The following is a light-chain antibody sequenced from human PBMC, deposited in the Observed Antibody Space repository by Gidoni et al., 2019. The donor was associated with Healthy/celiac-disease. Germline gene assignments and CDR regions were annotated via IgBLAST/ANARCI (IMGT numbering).Light chain of an antibody. V-gene: IGKV1-39*01. CDR2: AAS. CDR1: QSISSY. Sequence: IQMTQSPSSLSASVGDRVTITCRASQSISSYLTLYQQKPGTAPKLLIYAASSLQSGVPSRCSGSGSGTDFTLTISSLQPEDFATYYCQQSYSTLWTFGQGTKVEIK. CDR3: QQSYSTLWT. J-gene: IGKJ1*01.